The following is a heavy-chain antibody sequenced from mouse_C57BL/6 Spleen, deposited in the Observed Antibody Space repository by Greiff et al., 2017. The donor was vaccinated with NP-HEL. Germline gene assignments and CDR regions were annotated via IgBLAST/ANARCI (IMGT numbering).Heavy chain of an antibody. CDR2: ISNLAYSI. V-gene: IGHV5-15*01. CDR3: ARQGLYDEFAY. D-gene: IGHD2-12*01. J-gene: IGHJ3*01. CDR1: GFTFSDYG. Sequence: EVKLMESGGGLVQPGGSLKLSCAASGFTFSDYGMAWVRQAPRKGPEWVAFISNLAYSIYYADTVTGRFTISRENAKNTLYLEMSSLRSEDTAMYYCARQGLYDEFAYWGQGTLVTVSA.